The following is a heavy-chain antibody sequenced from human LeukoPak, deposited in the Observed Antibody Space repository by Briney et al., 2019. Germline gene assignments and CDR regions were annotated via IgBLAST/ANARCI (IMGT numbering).Heavy chain of an antibody. D-gene: IGHD2/OR15-2a*01. Sequence: SETLSLTCAVYGGSFSGYYWSWIRRPPGKGLEWIGEINHSGSTNYNPSLKSRVTISVDTSKNQFSLKLSSVTAADTAVYYCASLSRPFDYWGQGTLVTVSS. V-gene: IGHV4-34*01. CDR3: ASLSRPFDY. CDR2: INHSGST. CDR1: GGSFSGYY. J-gene: IGHJ4*02.